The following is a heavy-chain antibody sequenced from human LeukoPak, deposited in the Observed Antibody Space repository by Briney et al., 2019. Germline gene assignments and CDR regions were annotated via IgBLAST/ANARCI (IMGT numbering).Heavy chain of an antibody. CDR3: ARGYCSGGSCYGGDY. V-gene: IGHV3-48*03. CDR1: GFTFSNYE. J-gene: IGHJ4*02. D-gene: IGHD2-15*01. CDR2: ISSSGTTI. Sequence: GGSVRLSCAASGFTFSNYEMNWARQAPGKGLEWVSYISSSGTTIYYAERRFTISRDNAKNSLYLLMNSLRAEDTAIYYCARGYCSGGSCYGGDYWGQG.